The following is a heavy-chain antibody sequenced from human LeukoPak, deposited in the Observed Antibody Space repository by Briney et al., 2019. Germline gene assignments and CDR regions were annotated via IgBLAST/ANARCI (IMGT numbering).Heavy chain of an antibody. CDR2: IRNDGSNE. CDR3: AKVGSYYDSDY. V-gene: IGHV3-30*02. J-gene: IGHJ4*02. CDR1: GFTFSTYG. Sequence: GGSLRLSCAASGFTFSTYGMNWVRQAPGKGLEWVTFIRNDGSNEYYADSVKGRFTISRDNSKNTLYLQMSSLRVEDTAVYYCAKVGSYYDSDYWGQGTLVIVSS. D-gene: IGHD1-26*01.